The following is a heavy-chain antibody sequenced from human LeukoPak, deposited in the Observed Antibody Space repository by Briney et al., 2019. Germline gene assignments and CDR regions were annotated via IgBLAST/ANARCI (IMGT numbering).Heavy chain of an antibody. CDR3: ASSTAVAAYFVH. CDR1: GFTFSDYS. D-gene: IGHD6-19*01. Sequence: GGSLRLSCVASGFTFSDYSMNWVRQAPGQGLEWVSTISSTSSYIYYADSVKGRFTVSRDNAKNSLYLQMNSLRAEDTALYYCASSTAVAAYFVHWGQGTLATVSS. V-gene: IGHV3-21*04. J-gene: IGHJ4*02. CDR2: ISSTSSYI.